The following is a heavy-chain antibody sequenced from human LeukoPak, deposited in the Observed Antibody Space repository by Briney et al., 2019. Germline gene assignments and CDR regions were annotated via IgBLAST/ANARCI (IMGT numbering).Heavy chain of an antibody. V-gene: IGHV3-53*01. D-gene: IGHD6-19*01. CDR2: LYNGGGA. CDR3: ARRDTTGWFHHFDY. J-gene: IGHJ4*02. Sequence: PGGSLRLSCAASGFTVSSNSMTLVRQAPGKGLEGVSILYNGGGANYADSVKGRFTISRDNSRNTLFLQMNSLRDEDTAVYYCARRDTTGWFHHFDYWGQGTPVTVSS. CDR1: GFTVSSNS.